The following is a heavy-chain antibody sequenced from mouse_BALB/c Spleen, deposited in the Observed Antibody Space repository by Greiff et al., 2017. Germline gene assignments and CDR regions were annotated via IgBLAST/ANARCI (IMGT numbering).Heavy chain of an antibody. CDR3: ARNYYAMDY. J-gene: IGHJ4*01. V-gene: IGHV1S56*01. Sequence: VQLVESGPELVTPGASVRISCKASGYTFTSYYIHWVKQRPGQGLEWIGWIYPGNVNTKYNEKFKGKATLTADKSSSTAYMQLSSLTSEDSAVYFCARNYYAMDYWGQGTSVTVSS. CDR1: GYTFTSYY. CDR2: IYPGNVNT.